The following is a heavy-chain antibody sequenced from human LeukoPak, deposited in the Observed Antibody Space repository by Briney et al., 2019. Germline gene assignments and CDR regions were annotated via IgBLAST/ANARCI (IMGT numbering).Heavy chain of an antibody. CDR3: ARLKARDAFDI. Sequence: PSETLSLTCTVSDGSLSSYSWNWIRQPQRRGLEWNGYIYYSGSTIYNPSLRTRFTISVDTPKSQFSLKLSSVTAADTAVYYCARLKARDAFDIWGQGTMVTVAS. V-gene: IGHV4-59*08. CDR1: DGSLSSYS. J-gene: IGHJ3*02. CDR2: IYYSGST.